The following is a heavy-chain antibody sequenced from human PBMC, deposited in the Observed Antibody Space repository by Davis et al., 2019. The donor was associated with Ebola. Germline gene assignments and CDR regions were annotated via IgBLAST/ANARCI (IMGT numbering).Heavy chain of an antibody. J-gene: IGHJ4*02. CDR1: GFTLSSYW. CDR3: ASIVRRLATAWDDY. CDR2: INSDGSNT. Sequence: GESLKISCAASGFTLSSYWMHWVRQAPGKGLVWVSRINSDGSNTNYADSVKGRFTISRDNAKNTLYLQMNSLRAEDTAVYYCASIVRRLATAWDDYWGQGTLVTVSS. D-gene: IGHD5-18*01. V-gene: IGHV3-74*01.